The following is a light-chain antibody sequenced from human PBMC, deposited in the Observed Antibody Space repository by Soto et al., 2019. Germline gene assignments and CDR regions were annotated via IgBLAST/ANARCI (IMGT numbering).Light chain of an antibody. J-gene: IGKJ4*01. V-gene: IGKV3-11*01. CDR3: QQSSNWPLT. CDR2: DAS. Sequence: EIVLTQSPATLSLSPGERAALSCRASQSVSSHLAWYQQKPGQAPRLLIYDASNRATGIPARFSGSGSGTDFTLIISSIEPQDLAVYYCQQSSNWPLTFGGGTKVEIK. CDR1: QSVSSH.